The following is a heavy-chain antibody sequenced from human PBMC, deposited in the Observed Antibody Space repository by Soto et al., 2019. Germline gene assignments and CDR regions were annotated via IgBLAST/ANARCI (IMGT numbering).Heavy chain of an antibody. D-gene: IGHD3-10*01. Sequence: QVQLQESGPGLVKPSQTLSLTCTVSGGSISSGDYYWSWIRQPPGKGLEWIGFIYYSGSTYYNPSLTSLVTISVDTSKNQFSLTLSSVTAADTAVYYCARWWFGEFFDYWGQGTLVTVSS. CDR3: ARWWFGEFFDY. V-gene: IGHV4-30-4*01. CDR1: GGSISSGDYY. CDR2: IYYSGST. J-gene: IGHJ4*02.